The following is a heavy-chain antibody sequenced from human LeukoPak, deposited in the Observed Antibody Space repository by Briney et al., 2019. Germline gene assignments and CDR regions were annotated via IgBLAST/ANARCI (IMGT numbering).Heavy chain of an antibody. J-gene: IGHJ4*02. CDR2: IYYSGST. V-gene: IGHV4-59*08. Sequence: SETLSLTCTVSSGSINSYYWSWIRQPPRKGLEWIGYIYYSGSTNYNPSLKSRVTISVDTSKNQFPLKLSSVTAADTAVYYCARHGSTYALRNWGQGTLVTVSS. CDR1: SGSINSYY. CDR3: ARHGSTYALRN. D-gene: IGHD2-2*01.